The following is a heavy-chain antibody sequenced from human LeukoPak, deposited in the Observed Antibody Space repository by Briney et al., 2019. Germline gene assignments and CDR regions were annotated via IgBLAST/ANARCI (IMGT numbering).Heavy chain of an antibody. CDR3: TKGYNGYDYGFDI. D-gene: IGHD5-12*01. CDR2: VSYDGSNK. CDR1: GFTFSSYG. Sequence: PGRSLRLSCAASGFTFSSYGMHWVRQAPGKGLEWVAVVSYDGSNKYCADSVKGRFTISRDNSKNTLYLQMNSLRAEDTAVYYCTKGYNGYDYGFDIWGQGTMVTVSS. V-gene: IGHV3-30*18. J-gene: IGHJ3*02.